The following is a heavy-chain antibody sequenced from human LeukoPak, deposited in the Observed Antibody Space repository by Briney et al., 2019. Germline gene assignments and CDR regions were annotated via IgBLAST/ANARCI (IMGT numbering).Heavy chain of an antibody. J-gene: IGHJ1*01. V-gene: IGHV1-2*02. D-gene: IGHD6-19*01. CDR2: INPNSGGT. Sequence: ASVKVSCKASGYTFTGYYMHWVRQAPGQGLEWMGWINPNSGGTNYAQKFQGRVTMTRDTSISTAYMELSRLRSDDTAVYYCARVGTGSGWYPEYFQHWGQGTLVTVSS. CDR3: ARVGTGSGWYPEYFQH. CDR1: GYTFTGYY.